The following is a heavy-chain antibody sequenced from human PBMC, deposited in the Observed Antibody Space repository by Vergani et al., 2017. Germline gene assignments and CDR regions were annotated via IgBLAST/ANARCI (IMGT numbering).Heavy chain of an antibody. J-gene: IGHJ6*02. Sequence: EVQLVESGGGLVQPGGSLRLSCAASGFTFSSYWMSWVRQAPGKGLEWVANIKQDGSEKYYVDSVKGRFTISRDNAKNSLYLQMNSLRAEDTAVYYCERDWYTAMVTEYYYYGMDVWGQGTTVTVSS. V-gene: IGHV3-7*01. CDR3: ERDWYTAMVTEYYYYGMDV. D-gene: IGHD5-18*01. CDR2: IKQDGSEK. CDR1: GFTFSSYW.